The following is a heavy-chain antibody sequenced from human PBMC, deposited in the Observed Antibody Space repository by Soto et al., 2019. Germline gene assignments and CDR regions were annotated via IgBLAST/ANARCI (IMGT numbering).Heavy chain of an antibody. J-gene: IGHJ4*02. D-gene: IGHD3-3*02. CDR2: MFSTGSS. CDR3: ASRYYRLWAGYRYYESFCFDS. V-gene: IGHV4-39*02. Sequence: SETLSLTCAVSGASISNTSYFWGRIRQPPGKGLEWVGKMFSTGSSTNNPSLKGRVTFSFDTPKNHFSLRLFSMTASDTAVYLCASRYYRLWAGYRYYESFCFDSWGQGTLVTVSS. CDR1: GASISNTSYF.